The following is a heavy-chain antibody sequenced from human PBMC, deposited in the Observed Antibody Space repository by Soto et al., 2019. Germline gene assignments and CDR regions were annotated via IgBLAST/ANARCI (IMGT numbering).Heavy chain of an antibody. Sequence: PSQTLSLTCAISGDSVASNSAAWNWIRQSPSRGLEWLGRTYYRSKWYNDYAVSVKSRITINPDTSKNQFSLQLNSVTPEDTAVYYCARDSGYDYHYYYYMDVWGKGTTVTVSS. CDR2: TYYRSKWYN. J-gene: IGHJ6*03. CDR1: GDSVASNSAA. D-gene: IGHD5-12*01. CDR3: ARDSGYDYHYYYYMDV. V-gene: IGHV6-1*01.